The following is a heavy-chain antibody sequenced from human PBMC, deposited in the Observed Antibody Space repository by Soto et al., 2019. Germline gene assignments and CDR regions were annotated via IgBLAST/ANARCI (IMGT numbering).Heavy chain of an antibody. CDR1: GYTFTGYY. CDR3: ARVAAVAGPFDY. V-gene: IGHV1-2*02. Sequence: ASVKVSCKASGYTFTGYYMHWVRQATGQGLEWMGWINPNSGGTNYAQKFQGRVTMTRDTSISTAYMELSRLRSDDTAVYYCARVAAVAGPFDYWGQGTLVTVSS. J-gene: IGHJ4*02. CDR2: INPNSGGT. D-gene: IGHD6-19*01.